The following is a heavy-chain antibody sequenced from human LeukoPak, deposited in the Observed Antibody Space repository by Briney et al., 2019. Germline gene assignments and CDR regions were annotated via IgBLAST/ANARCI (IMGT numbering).Heavy chain of an antibody. J-gene: IGHJ4*02. CDR2: IRYDGSNK. CDR3: AEGEAVAGTWVDY. V-gene: IGHV3-30*02. CDR1: GFTFSSYG. Sequence: GGSLRLSCAASGFTFSSYGMHWVRQAPGKGLEWVAFIRYDGSNKYYADSVKGRFTISRDNSKNTLYLQMNSLRAEDTAVYYCAEGEAVAGTWVDYWGQGTLVTVSS. D-gene: IGHD6-19*01.